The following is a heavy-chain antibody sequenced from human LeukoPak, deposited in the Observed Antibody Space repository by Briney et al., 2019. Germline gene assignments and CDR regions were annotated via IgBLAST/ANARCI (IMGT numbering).Heavy chain of an antibody. V-gene: IGHV4-59*01. CDR3: ARVPLYLSYYYYGMDV. CDR1: GGSISSYY. D-gene: IGHD3-16*01. CDR2: IYYSGST. Sequence: PSETLSLTCTASGGSISSYYWSWIRQPPGKGLEWIGYIYYSGSTNYNPSLKSRVTISVDTSKNQFSLKLSSVTAADTAVYYCARVPLYLSYYYYGMDVWGQGTTVTVSS. J-gene: IGHJ6*02.